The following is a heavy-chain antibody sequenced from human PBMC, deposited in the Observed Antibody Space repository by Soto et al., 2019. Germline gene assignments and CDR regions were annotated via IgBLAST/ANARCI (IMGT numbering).Heavy chain of an antibody. CDR3: ARHVWYYYDSSGKRGIDY. Sequence: SVKVSCKASGGTFSSYAISWVRQAPGQGLEWMGGIIPIFGTANYAQKFQGRVTITADESTSTAYMELSSLRSEDTAVYYCARHVWYYYDSSGKRGIDYWGQGTLVTVSP. D-gene: IGHD3-22*01. CDR2: IIPIFGTA. V-gene: IGHV1-69*13. CDR1: GGTFSSYA. J-gene: IGHJ4*02.